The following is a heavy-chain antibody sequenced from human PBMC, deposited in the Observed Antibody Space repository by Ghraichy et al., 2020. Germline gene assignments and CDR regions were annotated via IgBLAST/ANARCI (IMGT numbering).Heavy chain of an antibody. CDR2: IWYDGANK. J-gene: IGHJ4*02. V-gene: IGHV3-33*01. CDR3: ARDDGGGNSGGPDY. Sequence: GGSLRLSCAASGFTFSTFGMHWVRQAPGKGLEWVAVIWYDGANKYYVDSVKGRFTISRDNSKNTLYLQMNSLRADDTAVYYCARDDGGGNSGGPDYWGQGTLVTVSS. D-gene: IGHD4-23*01. CDR1: GFTFSTFG.